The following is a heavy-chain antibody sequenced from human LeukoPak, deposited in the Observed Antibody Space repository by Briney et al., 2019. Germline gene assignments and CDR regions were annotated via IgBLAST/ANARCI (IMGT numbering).Heavy chain of an antibody. J-gene: IGHJ4*02. CDR2: INPNSGVT. Sequence: GASVKVSCKASGYSFTGYYIHWVRQAPGQGLEWMGWINPNSGVTKSAQKFQGRVTMTRDSSINTAYMELTRLRSDDTAVYYCARVGRIAARPVPLPVDYWGQGTLVTVSS. V-gene: IGHV1-2*02. CDR3: ARVGRIAARPVPLPVDY. CDR1: GYSFTGYY. D-gene: IGHD6-6*01.